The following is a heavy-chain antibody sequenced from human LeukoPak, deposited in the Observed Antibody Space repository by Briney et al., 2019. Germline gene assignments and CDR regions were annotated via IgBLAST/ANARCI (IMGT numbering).Heavy chain of an antibody. CDR3: ARAPRGPYFFDY. CDR1: GGSISSYY. V-gene: IGHV4-59*01. CDR2: MYYSGST. J-gene: IGHJ4*02. Sequence: SETLSLTCTVSGGSISSYYWTWIRLPPGKGLEWIGYMYYSGSTNYNPSLKSRVTMSVDMPNNQFSLKLSSVTAADTAVYYCARAPRGPYFFDYWGQGTLVTVSS.